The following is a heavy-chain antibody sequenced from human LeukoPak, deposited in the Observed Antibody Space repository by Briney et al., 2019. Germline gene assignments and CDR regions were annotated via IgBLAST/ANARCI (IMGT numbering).Heavy chain of an antibody. CDR2: ISGSGGST. Sequence: PGGSLRLSCAASGFTFSSYAMSWVRQAPGKGLEWVSAISGSGGSTYYADSVKGRFTISRDNSKNTLYLQMNSLRAEDTAVYYCAKEAYYYDSSGYPYYFDYWGQGTLVTVST. CDR1: GFTFSSYA. J-gene: IGHJ4*02. D-gene: IGHD3-22*01. V-gene: IGHV3-23*01. CDR3: AKEAYYYDSSGYPYYFDY.